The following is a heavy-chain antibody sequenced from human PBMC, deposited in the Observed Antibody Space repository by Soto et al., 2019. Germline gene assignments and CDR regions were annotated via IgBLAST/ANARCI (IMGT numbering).Heavy chain of an antibody. CDR3: ARVNRGWSGTFED. V-gene: IGHV3-7*01. J-gene: IGHJ4*02. CDR1: VFTFSSYW. Sequence: GGSLRLSCAASVFTFSSYWMSWVRQGPGKGLQWVANIKQDGSEKYYVDSVKGRFTISRDNPKNSLYLQMNSRRAEDTAVYYGARVNRGWSGTFEDWGPGTMVTVSS. CDR2: IKQDGSEK. D-gene: IGHD6-19*01.